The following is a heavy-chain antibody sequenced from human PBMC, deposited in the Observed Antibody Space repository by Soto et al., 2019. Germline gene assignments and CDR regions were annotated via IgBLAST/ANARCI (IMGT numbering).Heavy chain of an antibody. CDR3: ARTSLGGAPTLVL. V-gene: IGHV1-46*02. CDR1: GNTFNSHF. CDR2: INPDGATV. Sequence: QVQLVQSGVEVKKPGASVQVSCRASGNTFNSHFMHWVRQAPGQGLEWMGMINPDGATVTFAQKFQGRVAMSRDTFTSTVFLDLGSLTSGDTGVYYCARTSLGGAPTLVLWGQGTLVSVSS. J-gene: IGHJ4*02. D-gene: IGHD1-26*01.